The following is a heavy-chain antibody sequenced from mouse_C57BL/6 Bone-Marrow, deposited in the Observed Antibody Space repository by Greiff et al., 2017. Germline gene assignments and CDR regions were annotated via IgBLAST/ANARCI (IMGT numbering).Heavy chain of an antibody. D-gene: IGHD1-1*01. CDR3: AREGNYYGSSYGAMDY. V-gene: IGHV5-16*01. CDR2: INYDGSSP. J-gene: IGHJ4*01. CDR1: GFTFSDYY. Sequence: EVKLMESEGGLVQPGSSMKLSCTASGFTFSDYYMAWVRQVPEKGLEWVANINYDGSSPYYLDSLKSRFIISRDNAKNILYLQMSSLKSEDTATYYCAREGNYYGSSYGAMDYWGKGTSVTVSS.